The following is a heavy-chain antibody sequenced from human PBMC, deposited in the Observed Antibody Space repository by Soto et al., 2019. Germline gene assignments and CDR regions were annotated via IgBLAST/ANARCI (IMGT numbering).Heavy chain of an antibody. CDR3: PRGVMAFDY. Sequence: GGSLRLSCAASGFTFTSYAMSWVRQAPGKGLEWVSGISHSGDRTYYADSVKGRFTISRDNSKNTLNLQMNSLRAEGTAVYYCPRGVMAFDYWGQGILVTVSS. CDR2: ISHSGDRT. D-gene: IGHD3-10*01. CDR1: GFTFTSYA. V-gene: IGHV3-23*01. J-gene: IGHJ4*02.